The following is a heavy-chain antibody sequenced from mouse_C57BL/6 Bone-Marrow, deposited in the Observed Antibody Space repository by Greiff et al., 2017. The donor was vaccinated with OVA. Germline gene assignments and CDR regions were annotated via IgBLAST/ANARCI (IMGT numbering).Heavy chain of an antibody. CDR1: GFSLTSYA. V-gene: IGHV2-9-1*01. Sequence: VKVVESGPGLVAPSQSLSITCTVSGFSLTSYAISWVRQPPGKGLEWLGVIWTGGGTNYNSALKSRLSISKDNSKSQVFLKMNSLQTDDTARYYCARSYGNYGAWFAYWGQGTLVTVSA. CDR3: ARSYGNYGAWFAY. CDR2: IWTGGGT. D-gene: IGHD2-1*01. J-gene: IGHJ3*01.